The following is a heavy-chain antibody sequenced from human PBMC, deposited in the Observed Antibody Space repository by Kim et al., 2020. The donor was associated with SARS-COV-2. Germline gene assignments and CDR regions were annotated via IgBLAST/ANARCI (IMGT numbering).Heavy chain of an antibody. Sequence: GGSLRLSCVASGFTFSSYAMHWVCQAPGKGLEWVAVISYDGSNKYYADSVKGRFTISRDNSKNTLYLQMNSLRAEDTAVYYCARDGDGDYSDYYYYMDVWGKGTTVTVSS. J-gene: IGHJ6*03. CDR1: GFTFSSYA. D-gene: IGHD4-17*01. CDR3: ARDGDGDYSDYYYYMDV. V-gene: IGHV3-30-3*01. CDR2: ISYDGSNK.